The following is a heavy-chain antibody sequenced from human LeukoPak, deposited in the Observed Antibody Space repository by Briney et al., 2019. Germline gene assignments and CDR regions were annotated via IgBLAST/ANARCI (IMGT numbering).Heavy chain of an antibody. CDR1: GGTFSSYA. CDR2: IIPIFGTA. J-gene: IGHJ6*03. Sequence: ASVKVSCKASGGTFSSYAISWVRQAPGQGLEWMGRIIPIFGTANYAQKFQGRVTITTDESTMTAYMDLSSLRSEDTAVYYCARAIAYCGGDCYSRRDYYYYYMDVWGKGTTVTVSS. CDR3: ARAIAYCGGDCYSRRDYYYYYMDV. D-gene: IGHD2-21*02. V-gene: IGHV1-69*05.